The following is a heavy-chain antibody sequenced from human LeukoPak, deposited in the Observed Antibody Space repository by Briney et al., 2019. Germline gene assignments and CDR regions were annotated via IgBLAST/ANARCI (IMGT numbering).Heavy chain of an antibody. Sequence: SETLSLTCTVSGYSISSGYYWGWIRQPPGKGLEWIGSIYHSGSTYYNPSLKSRVTISVDTSKNQFSLKLSSVTAADTAVYYCARSQVYYDSSGYPSLNFDYWGQGTLVTVSS. CDR3: ARSQVYYDSSGYPSLNFDY. CDR2: IYHSGST. CDR1: GYSISSGYY. J-gene: IGHJ4*02. V-gene: IGHV4-38-2*02. D-gene: IGHD3-22*01.